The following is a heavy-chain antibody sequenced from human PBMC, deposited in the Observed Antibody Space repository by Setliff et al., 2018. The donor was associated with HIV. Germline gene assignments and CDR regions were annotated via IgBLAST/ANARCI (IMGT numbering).Heavy chain of an antibody. CDR1: GFSFSNYA. D-gene: IGHD4-17*01. CDR2: ISYDGNNK. J-gene: IGHJ4*02. Sequence: GGSLRLSCVVSGFSFSNYAMHWVHHIPEKGLQWVAVISYDGNNKYYADSVKGRFTISRDNSKDTLYLQMNSLRAEDTAVYYCAKDGYSDYLNSYFDYWGQGTLVTSPQ. CDR3: AKDGYSDYLNSYFDY. V-gene: IGHV3-30*18.